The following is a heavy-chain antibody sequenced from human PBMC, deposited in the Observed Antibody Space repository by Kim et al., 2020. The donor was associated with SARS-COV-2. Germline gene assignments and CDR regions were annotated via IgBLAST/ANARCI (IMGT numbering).Heavy chain of an antibody. CDR3: ARGLVTYSSSWYWFDP. D-gene: IGHD6-13*01. J-gene: IGHJ5*02. V-gene: IGHV4-59*01. Sequence: SETLSLTCTVSGGSISSYYWSWIRQPPGKGLEWIGYIYYSGSTNYNPSLKSRFTISVDTSKNQFSLKLSSVTAADTAVYYCARGLVTYSSSWYWFDPWGQGTLVTVSS. CDR2: IYYSGST. CDR1: GGSISSYY.